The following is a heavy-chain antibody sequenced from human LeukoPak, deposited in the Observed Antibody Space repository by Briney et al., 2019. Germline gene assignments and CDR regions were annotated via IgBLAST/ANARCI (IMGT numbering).Heavy chain of an antibody. V-gene: IGHV4-59*01. CDR1: GGSISRYY. CDR3: ARDLLSSSWVYFQH. Sequence: KPSETLSLTCTVSGGSISRYYWSWIRPPPGKGLEWIGYIYDSGSTNNNPSLKSRVTISVDTSKNQFSLKLSSVTAADTAVYYCARDLLSSSWVYFQHWGQGTLVTVSS. D-gene: IGHD6-13*01. J-gene: IGHJ1*01. CDR2: IYDSGST.